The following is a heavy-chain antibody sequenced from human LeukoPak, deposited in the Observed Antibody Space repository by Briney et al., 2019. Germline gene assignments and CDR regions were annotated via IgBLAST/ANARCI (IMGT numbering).Heavy chain of an antibody. V-gene: IGHV4-59*01. CDR2: IYYSGTN. CDR1: AGSFSGYC. CDR3: ARSTYDFALNY. D-gene: IGHD3/OR15-3a*01. Sequence: SESLSPTWPVYAGSFSGYCCGWIRPPPGNGLECIGYIYYSGTNNYNTPRRSGTTTPETTSKKQFTLKLSSVTAADTSVYYCARSTYDFALNYWGQGTLVTVSS. J-gene: IGHJ4*01.